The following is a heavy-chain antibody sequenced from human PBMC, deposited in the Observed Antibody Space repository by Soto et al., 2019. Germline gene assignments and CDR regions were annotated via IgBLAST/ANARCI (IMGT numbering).Heavy chain of an antibody. V-gene: IGHV4-59*08. Sequence: SGTLSLTCTVSGGSISTYYWGWIPQPPGKALEWIGYIHYSGSTKYNPSLESRVTISVDTTKNQFSLKLSSVTAADTAVYYCGRHAEYSDNWFDSWGQGTLVTVSS. J-gene: IGHJ5*01. D-gene: IGHD6-6*01. CDR2: IHYSGST. CDR3: GRHAEYSDNWFDS. CDR1: GGSISTYY.